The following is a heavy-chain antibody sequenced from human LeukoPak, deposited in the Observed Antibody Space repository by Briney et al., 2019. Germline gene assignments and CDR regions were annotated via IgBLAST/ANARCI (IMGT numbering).Heavy chain of an antibody. CDR1: GITFSSYG. CDR2: ISSTGGTT. J-gene: IGHJ4*02. CDR3: AKGGGGVLAS. V-gene: IGHV3-23*01. Sequence: GGSLRLSCAASGITFSSYGMSWVRQAPGKGLEWVSSISSTGGTTYYADSVKGRFTISRDNSRNTLFLQMNSLKADDTAVYYCAKGGGGVLASWGQGTLVTVSS. D-gene: IGHD3-16*01.